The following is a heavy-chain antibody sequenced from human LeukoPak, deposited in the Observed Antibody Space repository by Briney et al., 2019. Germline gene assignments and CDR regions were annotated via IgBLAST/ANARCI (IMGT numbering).Heavy chain of an antibody. D-gene: IGHD4-17*01. CDR2: ISYDGSNK. CDR3: ARDPNDYGDYYFDY. J-gene: IGHJ4*02. CDR1: GFTFSSYA. Sequence: GGPLRLSCAASGFTFSSYAMHWVRQAPGKGLEWVAVISYDGSNKYYADSVKGRFTISRDNSKNTLYLQMNSLRAEDTAVYYCARDPNDYGDYYFDYWGQGTLVTVSS. V-gene: IGHV3-30-3*01.